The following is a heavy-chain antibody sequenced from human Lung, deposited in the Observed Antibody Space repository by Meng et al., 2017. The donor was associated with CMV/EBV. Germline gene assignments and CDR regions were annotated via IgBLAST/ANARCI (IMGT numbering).Heavy chain of an antibody. CDR3: GRVVASAQLPPLDV. J-gene: IGHJ6*02. CDR2: INPITGAT. D-gene: IGHD1-1*01. CDR1: GYTFTGYY. Sequence: SVXVSXKALGYTFTGYYVHWLRQAPGQGLEWMGWINPITGATKYAQKFQGRVTMTRDTSISTAYMDLSRLTSDDAAIYYCGRVVASAQLPPLDVWGHGTTVTVSS. V-gene: IGHV1-2*02.